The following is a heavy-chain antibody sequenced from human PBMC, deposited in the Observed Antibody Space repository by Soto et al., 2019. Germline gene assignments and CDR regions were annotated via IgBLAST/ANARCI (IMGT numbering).Heavy chain of an antibody. V-gene: IGHV1-69*06. D-gene: IGHD2-2*01. CDR3: ARETPGYRSSTSCYLWYGMDV. Sequence: SVKVSCKASGGTFSSYAISWVRQAPGQGLEWMGGIIPIFGTANYAQKFQGRVTITADKSTSTAYMELSSLRSEDTAVYYCARETPGYRSSTSCYLWYGMDVWGQGTTVTVSS. CDR2: IIPIFGTA. J-gene: IGHJ6*02. CDR1: GGTFSSYA.